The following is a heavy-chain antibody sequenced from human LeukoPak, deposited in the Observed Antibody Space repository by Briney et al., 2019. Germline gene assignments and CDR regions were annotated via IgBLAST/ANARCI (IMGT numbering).Heavy chain of an antibody. D-gene: IGHD6-19*01. V-gene: IGHV4-34*01. J-gene: IGHJ3*02. CDR1: GGSFSGYY. CDR2: INHSGST. CDR3: ARGTGYSSGWYRSHDAFDI. Sequence: PSETLSLTCAVYGGSFSGYYWSWIRQPPGKGLEWIGEINHSGSTNYNPPLKSRVTISVDTSKNQFSLKLSSVTAADTAVYYCARGTGYSSGWYRSHDAFDIWGQGTMVTVSS.